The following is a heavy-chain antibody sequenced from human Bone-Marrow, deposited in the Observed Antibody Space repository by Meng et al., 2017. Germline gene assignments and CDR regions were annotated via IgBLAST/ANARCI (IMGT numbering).Heavy chain of an antibody. CDR2: INHSGST. CDR1: GGSFSGYY. Sequence: SETLSLTCAVYGGSFSGYYWSWIRQPPGKGLEWIGEINHSGSTNYNPSLKSRVTISVDTSKNQFSLKLSSVTAADTAVYYCARDMGSSGYPPLAYFDNWGQGTLVTVSS. V-gene: IGHV4-34*01. D-gene: IGHD3-22*01. CDR3: ARDMGSSGYPPLAYFDN. J-gene: IGHJ4*02.